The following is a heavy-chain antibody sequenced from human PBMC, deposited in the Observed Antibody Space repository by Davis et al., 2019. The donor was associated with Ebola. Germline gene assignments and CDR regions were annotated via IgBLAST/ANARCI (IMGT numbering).Heavy chain of an antibody. D-gene: IGHD6-13*01. CDR2: INHSGST. V-gene: IGHV4-34*01. CDR3: ARLGYYYYYGMDI. CDR1: GGSFSGYY. J-gene: IGHJ6*02. Sequence: SETLSLTCAVYGGSFSGYYWSWIRQPPGKGLEWIGEINHSGSTNYNPSLKSRVTISVDTSKNQFSLKLSSVTAADTAVYYCARLGYYYYYGMDIWGQGTTVTVSS.